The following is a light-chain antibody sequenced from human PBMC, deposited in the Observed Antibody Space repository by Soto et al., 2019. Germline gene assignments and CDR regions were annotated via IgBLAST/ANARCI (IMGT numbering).Light chain of an antibody. CDR2: DVS. V-gene: IGLV2-14*01. J-gene: IGLJ2*01. CDR1: SSDVGGYNY. CDR3: SSYTSSSTLEGVV. Sequence: QSALTQPASVSGSPGQSITISCTGTSSDVGGYNYVSWYQQHPGKAPKLMIYDVSHRPSGVSNRFSGSKSGNTASLTISGLQAEDEADYYCSSYTSSSTLEGVVFGGGTKLTVL.